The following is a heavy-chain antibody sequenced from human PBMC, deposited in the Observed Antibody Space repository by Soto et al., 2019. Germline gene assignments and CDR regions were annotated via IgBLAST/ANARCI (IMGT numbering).Heavy chain of an antibody. Sequence: QVTLKESGPVLVKPTETLTLTCTVSGFSLRNARMGVSWIRQPPGKALEWLAHILSSDEKSYNTSLKGRVTLSKDTSKSQVVLTMTYVDPVDTATYFCPRMLAVNYYYYYVDVWGEGTTVTVSS. D-gene: IGHD3-22*01. CDR3: PRMLAVNYYYYYVDV. CDR1: GFSLRNARMG. V-gene: IGHV2-26*01. CDR2: ILSSDEK. J-gene: IGHJ6*03.